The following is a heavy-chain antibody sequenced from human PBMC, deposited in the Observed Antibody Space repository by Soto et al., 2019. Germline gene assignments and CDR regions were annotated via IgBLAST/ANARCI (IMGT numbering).Heavy chain of an antibody. V-gene: IGHV3-23*01. D-gene: IGHD2-15*01. J-gene: IGHJ5*02. CDR1: GFPFSSRA. CDR3: AEWARYCSGPACRA. CDR2: ISGSGTIT. Sequence: EVQLLESGGGLVQPGGSLRLSCAASGFPFSSRAMSWVRQAPGKGLEWVSAISGSGTITYYADSVKGRFTISRDTSKNTLYLQMNSLRADDTAVYYCAEWARYCSGPACRAWGQGTLVTVSS.